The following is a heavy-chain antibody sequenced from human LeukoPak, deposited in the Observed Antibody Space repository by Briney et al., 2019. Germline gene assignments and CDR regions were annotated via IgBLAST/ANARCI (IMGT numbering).Heavy chain of an antibody. D-gene: IGHD4-17*01. CDR1: GYTFTGYY. V-gene: IGHV1-2*02. J-gene: IGHJ4*02. CDR3: ARFPHDYGDCFDY. CDR2: INPNSGGT. Sequence: ASVKVSCKASGYTFTGYYMHWVRQAPGQGLEWMGWINPNSGGTNYAQKFQGRVTMTRDTSISTAYMELSRLRSDDTAVYYCARFPHDYGDCFDYWGQGTLVTVSS.